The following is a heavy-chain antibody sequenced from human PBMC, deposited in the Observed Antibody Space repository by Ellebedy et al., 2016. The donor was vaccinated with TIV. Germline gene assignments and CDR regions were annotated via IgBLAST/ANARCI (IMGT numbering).Heavy chain of an antibody. J-gene: IGHJ6*02. CDR1: GGTFSSYA. Sequence: SVKVSCXASGGTFSSYAISWVRQAPGQGLEWMGGIIPIFGTANYAQKFQGRVTITADESTSTAYMELSSLRSEDTAVYYCARAAYSSGWYLYYYYGMDVWGQGTTVTVSS. D-gene: IGHD6-19*01. CDR2: IIPIFGTA. CDR3: ARAAYSSGWYLYYYYGMDV. V-gene: IGHV1-69*13.